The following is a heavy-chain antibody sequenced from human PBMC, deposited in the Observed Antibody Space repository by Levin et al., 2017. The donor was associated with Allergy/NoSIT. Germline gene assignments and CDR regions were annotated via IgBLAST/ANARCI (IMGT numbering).Heavy chain of an antibody. CDR1: GFTFSSYG. D-gene: IGHD4-17*01. V-gene: IGHV3-33*01. CDR3: ARDSDYGDYGDAFGI. Sequence: GGSLRLSCAASGFTFSSYGMHWVRQAPGKGLEWVAVIWYDGSNKYYADSVKGRFTISRDNSKNTLYLQMNSLRAEDTAVYYCARDSDYGDYGDAFGIWGQGTMVTVSS. CDR2: IWYDGSNK. J-gene: IGHJ3*02.